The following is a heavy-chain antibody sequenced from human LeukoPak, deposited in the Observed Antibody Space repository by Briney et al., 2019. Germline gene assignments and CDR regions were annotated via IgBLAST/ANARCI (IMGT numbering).Heavy chain of an antibody. CDR3: ARAPQQLARGPFDY. Sequence: GASVKVSCKVSGYTLTELSMHWVRQAPGKGLEWMGGFDPEDGETIYAQKFQGRVTMTTDTSTSTAYMELRSLRSDDTAVYYCARAPQQLARGPFDYWGQGTLVTVSS. CDR1: GYTLTELS. D-gene: IGHD6-13*01. V-gene: IGHV1-24*01. J-gene: IGHJ4*02. CDR2: FDPEDGET.